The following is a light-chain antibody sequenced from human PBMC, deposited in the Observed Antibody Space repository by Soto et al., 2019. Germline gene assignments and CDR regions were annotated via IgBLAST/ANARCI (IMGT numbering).Light chain of an antibody. J-gene: IGLJ1*01. V-gene: IGLV2-14*03. Sequence: QSALTQPASVSGSPGQSITISCTGASSDVGGFDHVSWYQQHPGKVPRLLIYDVSSRPSGVSDSFSGSKSGNTASLTISGLQAEDEADYYCNSFTTTNTYVFGTGTKVTVL. CDR1: SSDVGGFDH. CDR2: DVS. CDR3: NSFTTTNTYV.